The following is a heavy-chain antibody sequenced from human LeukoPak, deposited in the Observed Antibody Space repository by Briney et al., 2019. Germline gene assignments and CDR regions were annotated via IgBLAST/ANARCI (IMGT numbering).Heavy chain of an antibody. D-gene: IGHD6-13*01. J-gene: IGHJ4*02. CDR2: IRYDGSNN. CDR3: AKGGQQLVDY. CDR1: GFTFSSYG. V-gene: IGHV3-30*02. Sequence: GGSLRLSCAASGFTFSSYGMHWVRQAPGEGLEWVAFIRYDGSNNYYADSVKGRFTISRDNSENTLSLQMNSLRAEDTAVYYCAKGGQQLVDYWGQGTLVTVSS.